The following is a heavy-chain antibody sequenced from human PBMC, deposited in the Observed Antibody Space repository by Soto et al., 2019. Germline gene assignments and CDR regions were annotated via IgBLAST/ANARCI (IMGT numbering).Heavy chain of an antibody. Sequence: PGGSLRLSCAASGFTFSSYGMHWVRQAPGKGLEWVAVISYDGSNKYYADSVKGRFTISRDNSKNTLYLQMNSLRAEDTAVYYCLYSSSSPDYYYYGMDVWGQGTMVTVSS. CDR2: ISYDGSNK. CDR3: LYSSSSPDYYYYGMDV. V-gene: IGHV3-30*03. D-gene: IGHD6-6*01. CDR1: GFTFSSYG. J-gene: IGHJ6*02.